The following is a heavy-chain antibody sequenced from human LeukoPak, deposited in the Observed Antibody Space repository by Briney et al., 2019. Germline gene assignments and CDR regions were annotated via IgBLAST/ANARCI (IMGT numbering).Heavy chain of an antibody. Sequence: KPSETLSLTCAVSGYSISSGYYWGWIRQPPGKGLEWIGYIYYSGSTYYNPSLKSRVTISVDTSKNQFSLKLSSVTAADTAVYYCARGNCSSTGCYQEFDYWGQGTLVTVSS. CDR3: ARGNCSSTGCYQEFDY. CDR1: GYSISSGYY. D-gene: IGHD2-2*01. V-gene: IGHV4-38-2*01. CDR2: IYYSGST. J-gene: IGHJ4*02.